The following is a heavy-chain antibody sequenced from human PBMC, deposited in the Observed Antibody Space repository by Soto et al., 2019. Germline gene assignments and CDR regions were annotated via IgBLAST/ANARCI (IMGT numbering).Heavy chain of an antibody. Sequence: EVQLLESGGGLVQPGGSLRLSCVASRFSFSSYEMSWVRQAAGKGLEWVSRVSLTGDRTNYAGSVKGRFTVSRDNFKNTLYLEMDSLRPEATAIYYCARGGGYCTPTSCAIDSRGRGTPVTVSS. CDR3: ARGGGYCTPTSCAIDS. V-gene: IGHV3-23*01. CDR2: VSLTGDRT. CDR1: RFSFSSYE. D-gene: IGHD2-8*01. J-gene: IGHJ4*02.